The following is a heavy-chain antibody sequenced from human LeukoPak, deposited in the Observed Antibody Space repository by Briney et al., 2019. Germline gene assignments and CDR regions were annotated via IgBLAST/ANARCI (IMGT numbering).Heavy chain of an antibody. D-gene: IGHD3-10*01. J-gene: IGHJ3*02. Sequence: HGESLKISCKGSGYIFTSYWIGWVRQMPGKGQEWMGIIYPGDSETRYSPSFQGQVTISADKSISTAYLQWSSLKASDTAMYYCARPMYSVSGSYSTFDIWGQGTMVTVSS. V-gene: IGHV5-51*01. CDR1: GYIFTSYW. CDR2: IYPGDSET. CDR3: ARPMYSVSGSYSTFDI.